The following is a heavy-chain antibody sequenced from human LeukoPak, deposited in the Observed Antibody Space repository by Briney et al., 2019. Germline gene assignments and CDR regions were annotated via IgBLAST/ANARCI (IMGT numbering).Heavy chain of an antibody. J-gene: IGHJ4*02. CDR2: IYYSGST. CDR3: ARGSVAAAGSFDY. Sequence: PSETLSLTCTVSGGSISSSSYYWGWIRQPPGKGLEWIGSIYYSGSTYYNPSLKSRVTISVDMSKNQFSLKLSSVTAADTAVYYCARGSVAAAGSFDYWGQGTLVTVSS. V-gene: IGHV4-39*07. CDR1: GGSISSSSYY. D-gene: IGHD6-13*01.